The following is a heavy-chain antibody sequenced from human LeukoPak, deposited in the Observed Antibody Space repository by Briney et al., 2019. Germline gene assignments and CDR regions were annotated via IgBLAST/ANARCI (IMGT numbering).Heavy chain of an antibody. CDR2: IYYSGST. Sequence: VKPSETLSLTCTVSGYSISSGYYWGWIRQPPGKGLEWIGSIYYSGSTYYNPSLKSRVTISVDTSKNQFSLKLSSVTAADTAVYYCARVFWSGYYHNWFDPWGQGTLVTVSS. V-gene: IGHV4-38-2*02. D-gene: IGHD3-3*01. CDR3: ARVFWSGYYHNWFDP. CDR1: GYSISSGYY. J-gene: IGHJ5*02.